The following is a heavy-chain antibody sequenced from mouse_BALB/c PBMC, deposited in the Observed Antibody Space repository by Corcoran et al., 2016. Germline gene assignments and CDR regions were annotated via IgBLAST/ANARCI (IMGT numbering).Heavy chain of an antibody. J-gene: IGHJ4*01. CDR2: INPYNDGT. V-gene: IGHV1S136*01. CDR1: GYTFTSYV. Sequence: EVQLQQSGPELVKPGASVKMSCKASGYTFTSYVMHWVKQKPGQGLEWIGYINPYNDGTKYNEKFKGKATLTSDKSSSTAYMELSSLTSEDSAVYYCASGQDYYAMDYWGQGTSVTVSS. D-gene: IGHD6-1*01. CDR3: ASGQDYYAMDY.